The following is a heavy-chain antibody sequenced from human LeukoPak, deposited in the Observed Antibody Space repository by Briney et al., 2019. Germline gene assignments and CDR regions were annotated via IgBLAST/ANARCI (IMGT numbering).Heavy chain of an antibody. CDR2: FDPEDGET. J-gene: IGHJ4*02. CDR1: GYTLTELS. D-gene: IGHD3-10*01. Sequence: GASVKVSCKVSGYTLTELSMHWVRQAPGKGLEWMGGFDPEDGETIYAQKFQGRVTTTEDTSTDTAYMELSSLRSEDTAVYYCATGLWFGELDTFDYWGQGTLVTVSS. V-gene: IGHV1-24*01. CDR3: ATGLWFGELDTFDY.